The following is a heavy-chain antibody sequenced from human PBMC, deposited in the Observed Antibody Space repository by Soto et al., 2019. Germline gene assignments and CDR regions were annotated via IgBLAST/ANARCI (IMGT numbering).Heavy chain of an antibody. CDR1: GFSFSSYA. CDR3: AHYGDHVY. D-gene: IGHD4-17*01. V-gene: IGHV3-23*01. Sequence: EVQLLESGGGLVQPGGSLRLSCTASGFSFSSYAMSWVRQAPGKGLEWVSQITGGGYTTNYADSVKGRFTISRDNSKNTLYLRLNCRRADDTAVYYGAHYGDHVYWGQGTLVTVSS. CDR2: ITGGGYTT. J-gene: IGHJ4*02.